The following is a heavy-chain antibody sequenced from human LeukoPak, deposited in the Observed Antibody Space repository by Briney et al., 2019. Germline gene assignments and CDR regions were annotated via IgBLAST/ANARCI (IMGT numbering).Heavy chain of an antibody. CDR2: IYHSGSA. CDR1: GASISSNY. D-gene: IGHD5-18*01. J-gene: IGHJ4*02. Sequence: PSETLSLTCSVSGASISSNYWTWIRQPPGKGLEWIGNIYHSGSANYNPSLTGRVTMSVDTSKNQFSLKLTSVTAADTAVYYCARTEYSYHFSLDYWGQGTLVTVSS. V-gene: IGHV4-59*08. CDR3: ARTEYSYHFSLDY.